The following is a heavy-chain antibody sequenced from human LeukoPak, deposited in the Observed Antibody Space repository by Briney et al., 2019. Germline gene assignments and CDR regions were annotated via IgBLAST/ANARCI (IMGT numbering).Heavy chain of an antibody. Sequence: RGESLKISCKGSGYSFTNYWIAWVRQMPGKGLEWMGIIYPDDSDTRYSSSFQGQVTISADKSISTAYLQWSSLKASDTAMYYCARIWLRAFDIWGQGTMVTVSS. CDR2: IYPDDSDT. D-gene: IGHD3-16*01. CDR3: ARIWLRAFDI. V-gene: IGHV5-51*01. J-gene: IGHJ3*02. CDR1: GYSFTNYW.